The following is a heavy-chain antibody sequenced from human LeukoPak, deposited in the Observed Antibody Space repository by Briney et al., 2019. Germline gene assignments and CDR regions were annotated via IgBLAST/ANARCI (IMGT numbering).Heavy chain of an antibody. D-gene: IGHD5-18*01. CDR3: ARGDTTMVPGYFDY. CDR2: IYPADSDT. V-gene: IGHV5-51*01. Sequence: GESLKISCKGSGYMFTHYLIAWVRQMPGKGREWMGIIYPADSDTRYSPSFQGQVTISADQSISTAYLQWSSLKASDTAMYYCARGDTTMVPGYFDYWGQGTLVTVSS. CDR1: GYMFTHYL. J-gene: IGHJ4*02.